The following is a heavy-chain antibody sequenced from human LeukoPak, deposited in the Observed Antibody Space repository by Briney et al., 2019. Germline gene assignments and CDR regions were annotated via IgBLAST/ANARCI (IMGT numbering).Heavy chain of an antibody. Sequence: GESLQISCKGSGYIFTSYWIGWGRQLPGKGLEWMGIIYPGDSDTRYSPSFQGQVTISADKSISTAYLQWSSLKASDTAMYYCARLHPGIAAAGTSVSAFDIWGQGTMVTVSS. D-gene: IGHD6-13*01. CDR2: IYPGDSDT. CDR1: GYIFTSYW. CDR3: ARLHPGIAAAGTSVSAFDI. J-gene: IGHJ3*02. V-gene: IGHV5-51*01.